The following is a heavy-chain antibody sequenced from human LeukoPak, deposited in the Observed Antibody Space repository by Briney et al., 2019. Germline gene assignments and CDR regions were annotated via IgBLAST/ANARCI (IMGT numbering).Heavy chain of an antibody. CDR2: IREDGSEN. Sequence: GGSLRLSCAASGFTFSYYWMSWVRQAPGRGLEWVANIREDGSENYYVDSLRGRFSISRDNAKNSLYLQMNSLRAEDTAVYYCAKSSYCISSTCYGRAFEIWGQGTMVTVSS. V-gene: IGHV3-7*01. CDR3: AKSSYCISSTCYGRAFEI. CDR1: GFTFSYYW. D-gene: IGHD2-2*01. J-gene: IGHJ3*02.